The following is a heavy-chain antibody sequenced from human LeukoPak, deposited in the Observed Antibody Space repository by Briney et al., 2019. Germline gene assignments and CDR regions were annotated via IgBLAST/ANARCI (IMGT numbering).Heavy chain of an antibody. CDR1: GGSISSYY. V-gene: IGHV4-59*01. J-gene: IGHJ6*03. Sequence: SETLSLTCTVSGGSISSYYWSWIRQPAGKGLEWIGYIYYSGSTNYNPSLKSRVTISVDTSKNQFSLKLSSVTAADTAVYYCARGETYYDFWSGYGRGSYMDVWGKGTTVTVSS. CDR3: ARGETYYDFWSGYGRGSYMDV. CDR2: IYYSGST. D-gene: IGHD3-3*01.